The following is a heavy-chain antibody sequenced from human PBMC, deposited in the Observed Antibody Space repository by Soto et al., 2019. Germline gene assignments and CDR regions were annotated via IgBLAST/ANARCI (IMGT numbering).Heavy chain of an antibody. CDR2: VSGSGGST. CDR3: AKPPDYNWNDY. Sequence: EVQLLESGGGLVQPGGSLRLSCAASGFTFSSYAMSWVRQAPGKGLEWISAVSGSGGSTYYADSVKGRFTISSDNSKDTLYLQMNNLRAEDTAVYYCAKPPDYNWNDYWGQGTLVTVS. J-gene: IGHJ4*02. V-gene: IGHV3-23*01. CDR1: GFTFSSYA. D-gene: IGHD1-20*01.